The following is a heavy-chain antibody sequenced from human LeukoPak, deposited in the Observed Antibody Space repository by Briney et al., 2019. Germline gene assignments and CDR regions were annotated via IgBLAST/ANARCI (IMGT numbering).Heavy chain of an antibody. Sequence: PGGSLRLSCAASGFTFSSYTMNWVRQAPGKGLEWVSSISSGSNYIYYVDSLKGRFTISRDNARNSLYLQMNSLRAEDTAVYYCAREAYCSGGSCYYFDYWGQGTLVTVSS. CDR3: AREAYCSGGSCYYFDY. CDR1: GFTFSSYT. D-gene: IGHD2-15*01. V-gene: IGHV3-21*01. CDR2: ISSGSNYI. J-gene: IGHJ4*02.